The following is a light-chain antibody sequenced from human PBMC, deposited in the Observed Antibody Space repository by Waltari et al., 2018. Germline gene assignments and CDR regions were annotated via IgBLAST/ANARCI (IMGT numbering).Light chain of an antibody. CDR3: QQRGTWPPIT. J-gene: IGKJ5*01. Sequence: EIVLTQSPATLSLSPGERATLSCRASQSVSSYLAWYQQKPGQAPRLLIHDASNMATGIPARFSGSGAGTDFTLTISSLEPEDFAVYYCQQRGTWPPITVGQGTRLEI. V-gene: IGKV3-11*01. CDR1: QSVSSY. CDR2: DAS.